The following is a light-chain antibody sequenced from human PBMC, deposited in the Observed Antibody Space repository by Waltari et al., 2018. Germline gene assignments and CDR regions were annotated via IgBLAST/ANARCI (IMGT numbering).Light chain of an antibody. Sequence: DIVMTQSPDSLAVSLGERATINCKSSQSVLYSSKNKNYLAWYQQNPGQPPKLLIYWASTRESGVPDRFSGSGSGTDFTLTISSLQAEDVAVYYCQQYYSTPTFGQGTKLEIK. J-gene: IGKJ2*01. V-gene: IGKV4-1*01. CDR2: WAS. CDR3: QQYYSTPT. CDR1: QSVLYSSKNKNY.